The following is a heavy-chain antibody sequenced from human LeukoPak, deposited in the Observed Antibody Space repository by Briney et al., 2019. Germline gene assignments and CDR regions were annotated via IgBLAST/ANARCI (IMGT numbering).Heavy chain of an antibody. J-gene: IGHJ4*02. D-gene: IGHD5-12*01. CDR2: IYSGGST. V-gene: IGHV3-23*03. Sequence: PGGSLRLSCAASGFTFSDYAMSWVRQAPGKGLEWVSIIYSGGSTYYADSVKGRFTVSRDNSKNTLYLQMNTLRAEDTGVYYCARGGIVATIRDFDYWGQGTLVTVSS. CDR1: GFTFSDYA. CDR3: ARGGIVATIRDFDY.